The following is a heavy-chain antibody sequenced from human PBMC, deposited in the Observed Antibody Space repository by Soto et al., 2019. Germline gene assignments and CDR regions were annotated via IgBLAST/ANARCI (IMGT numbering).Heavy chain of an antibody. Sequence: LRLSCAASGFTFSRYAIHWVRQAPGKGLEWVAVISRDGTNKYYVDSVKGRFTISRDNSRNTLYLQMNSLRHEDAAVYYCARSRSGAVADSFDFWGQGTLVTVSS. V-gene: IGHV3-30*04. D-gene: IGHD3-10*01. CDR2: ISRDGTNK. CDR1: GFTFSRYA. J-gene: IGHJ4*02. CDR3: ARSRSGAVADSFDF.